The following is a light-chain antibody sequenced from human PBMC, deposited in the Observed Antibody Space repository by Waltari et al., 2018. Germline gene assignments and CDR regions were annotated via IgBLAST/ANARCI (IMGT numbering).Light chain of an antibody. CDR2: EVT. CDR3: SSFADTNPFV. J-gene: IGLJ1*01. V-gene: IGLV2-8*01. CDR1: SSDVGRYNY. Sequence: QSALTQPPSASGSPGQSVTISCTGTSSDVGRYNYVSWYQQHPGKATKLIIYEVTKRPSGGPDRFSGSKSGNTASLTVSGLQAEDEADYYCSSFADTNPFVFGTGTKVTVL.